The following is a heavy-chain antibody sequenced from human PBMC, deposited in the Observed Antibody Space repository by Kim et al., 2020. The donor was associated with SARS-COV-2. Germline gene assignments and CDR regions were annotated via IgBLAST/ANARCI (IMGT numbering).Heavy chain of an antibody. Sequence: PSLKSRVTISVDTSKNQFSLKLSSVTAADTAVYYCARASGSYGMAYYFDYWGQGTLVTVSS. V-gene: IGHV4-30-2*05. J-gene: IGHJ4*02. D-gene: IGHD3-10*01. CDR3: ARASGSYGMAYYFDY.